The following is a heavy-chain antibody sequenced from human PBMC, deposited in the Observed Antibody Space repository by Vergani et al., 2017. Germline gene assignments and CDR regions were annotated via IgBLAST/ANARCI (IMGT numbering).Heavy chain of an antibody. CDR2: INPIDSKI. D-gene: IGHD2-21*01. CDR3: TRHVPCGDGACLHCDH. J-gene: IGHJ4*02. Sequence: EVMLVQSGAEVKNPGESLKISCKYSESSFISDEIAWVRQMSGKGLQWMGNINPIDSKIAYSPSFQGQAIMSLDKSITTAYLQWRSLKASDTAIYYCTRHVPCGDGACLHCDHWGQGTQVTVSS. CDR1: ESSFISDE. V-gene: IGHV5-51*01.